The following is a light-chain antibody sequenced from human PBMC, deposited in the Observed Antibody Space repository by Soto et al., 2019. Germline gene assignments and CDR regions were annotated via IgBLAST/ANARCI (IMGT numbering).Light chain of an antibody. CDR1: SSDVGGYNY. CDR3: SSYAGGIKWV. V-gene: IGLV2-14*01. CDR2: EVN. Sequence: QSALTQPASVSGSPGQSITISCTGTSSDVGGYNYVSWYQHHPGKAPKLIISEVNYRPSGVSDRFSGSKSGNTASLTISGLQAEDEADYYCSSYAGGIKWVFGGGTKLTVL. J-gene: IGLJ3*02.